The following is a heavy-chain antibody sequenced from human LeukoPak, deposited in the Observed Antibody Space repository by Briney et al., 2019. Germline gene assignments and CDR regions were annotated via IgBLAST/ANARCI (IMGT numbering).Heavy chain of an antibody. CDR1: GFTFSNYA. J-gene: IGHJ6*04. Sequence: PGGSLRLSCVASGFTFSNYAMSWVRQAPGKGLEWVSAISGSGGSTYYADSVKGRFTISRDNSKNTLYLQMNSLRAEDMAVYYCAKGGSGYPATDYYYYGMDVWGKGTTVTVSS. D-gene: IGHD5-12*01. CDR2: ISGSGGST. CDR3: AKGGSGYPATDYYYYGMDV. V-gene: IGHV3-23*01.